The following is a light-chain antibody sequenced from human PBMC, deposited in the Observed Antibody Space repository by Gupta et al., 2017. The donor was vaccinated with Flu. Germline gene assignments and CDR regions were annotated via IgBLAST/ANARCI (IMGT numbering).Light chain of an antibody. CDR2: KAS. CDR1: QSLVFSDGVSY. V-gene: IGKV2-30*01. J-gene: IGKJ1*01. CDR3: MHNTRWPRT. Sequence: DDVLTQSPLSLPVTLGQSASISCRSGQSLVFSDGVSYVSGFHQRPGQPPRRLIKKASKRESGVPDRISGSGSGTEFTLNISRVEVEDFGVYYCMHNTRWPRTFGQGTKVEIK.